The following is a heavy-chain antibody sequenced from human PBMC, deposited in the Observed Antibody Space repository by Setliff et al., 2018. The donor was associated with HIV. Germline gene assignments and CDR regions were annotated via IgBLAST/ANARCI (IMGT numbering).Heavy chain of an antibody. Sequence: GGSLRLSCAASGLTFSSHGMHWVRQAPGKGLEWVAFIRYDGSNKYYADSVKGRFTISRDNSKNTLYLQMNSLRAEDTAVYYCARTDYGGNSGGNYFDYWGQGSLVTVSS. CDR1: GLTFSSHG. V-gene: IGHV3-30*02. CDR2: IRYDGSNK. J-gene: IGHJ4*02. D-gene: IGHD4-17*01. CDR3: ARTDYGGNSGGNYFDY.